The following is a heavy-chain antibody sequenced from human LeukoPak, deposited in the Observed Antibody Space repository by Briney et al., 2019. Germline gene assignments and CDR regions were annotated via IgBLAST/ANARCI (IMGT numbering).Heavy chain of an antibody. D-gene: IGHD2-15*01. J-gene: IGHJ6*02. Sequence: GGSLRLSCEGSGFTFSNYWMGWVRQAPGKGLQWVANIKTDGSEKYYVDSVKGRFTISRDNRKNLLHLQMNSLRPDDSAVYYCVKDLGSAITSALALDVWGQGTTVTVSS. CDR2: IKTDGSEK. CDR1: GFTFSNYW. V-gene: IGHV3-7*03. CDR3: VKDLGSAITSALALDV.